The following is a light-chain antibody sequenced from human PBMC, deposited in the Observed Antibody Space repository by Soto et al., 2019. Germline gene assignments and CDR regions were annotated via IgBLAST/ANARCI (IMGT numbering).Light chain of an antibody. CDR3: SSFASSNTWV. CDR1: SSDVGAYNY. Sequence: QSTLTQPPSASGSPGQSGTISCTGNSSDVGAYNYVSWYQQHAGKAPKLVIYEVTKRPSGVPDRFSGSKSANTASLTVSGLQAEDEADYYCSSFASSNTWVFGGGTKLTVL. J-gene: IGLJ3*02. V-gene: IGLV2-8*01. CDR2: EVT.